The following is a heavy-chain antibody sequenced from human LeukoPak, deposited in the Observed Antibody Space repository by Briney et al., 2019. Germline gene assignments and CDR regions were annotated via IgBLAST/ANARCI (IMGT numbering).Heavy chain of an antibody. CDR2: IIQDGSER. CDR3: AREGASTISHAFDV. Sequence: GGSLRLSCAASGFPFSTFLMTWVCQAPGKGLEWVANIIQDGSERYYVGSVKGRFTISRDNAKNSLYLQMNSLRAEDTAVYYCAREGASTISHAFDVWGQGTMVTVSS. J-gene: IGHJ3*01. CDR1: GFPFSTFL. V-gene: IGHV3-7*01. D-gene: IGHD3-16*01.